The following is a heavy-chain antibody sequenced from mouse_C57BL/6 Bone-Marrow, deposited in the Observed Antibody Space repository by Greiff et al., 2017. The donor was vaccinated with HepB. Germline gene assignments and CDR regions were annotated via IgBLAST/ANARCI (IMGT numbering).Heavy chain of an antibody. Sequence: QVQLKESGAELVKPGASVKISCKASGYAFSSYWMNWVKQRPGKGLEWIGQIYPGDGDTNYNGKFKGKATLTADKSSSTAYMQLSSLTSEDSAVYFCARQEGSGQLRLPYYFDYWGQGTTLTVSS. D-gene: IGHD3-2*02. J-gene: IGHJ2*01. CDR2: IYPGDGDT. CDR1: GYAFSSYW. CDR3: ARQEGSGQLRLPYYFDY. V-gene: IGHV1-80*01.